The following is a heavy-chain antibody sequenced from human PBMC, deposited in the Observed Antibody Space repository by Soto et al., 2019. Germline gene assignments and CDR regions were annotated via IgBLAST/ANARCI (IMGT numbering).Heavy chain of an antibody. Sequence: QVQLVQSGAEEKKPGASVKVSCKASGYTFTNYAMHWVRQAPGQRLEWMGWINAVNGNTKYSQKLQGRVTITRATSASTAYRELSSLRSEDTAVYYCARSSGYYLIDDYWGQGPLVTVSS. CDR1: GYTFTNYA. CDR3: ARSSGYYLIDDY. CDR2: INAVNGNT. D-gene: IGHD3-22*01. J-gene: IGHJ4*02. V-gene: IGHV1-3*05.